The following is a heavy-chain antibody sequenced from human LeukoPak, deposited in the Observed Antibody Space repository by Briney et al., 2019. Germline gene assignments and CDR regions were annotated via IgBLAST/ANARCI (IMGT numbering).Heavy chain of an antibody. V-gene: IGHV1-2*02. J-gene: IGHJ4*02. CDR3: ARGGGPRPLDYYFDY. CDR2: INPYNGAT. CDR1: GYTFTASY. Sequence: ASVKVSCKTSGYTFTASYIHWVRQAPGQGLEWMGWINPYNGATIYSQKFQGRVTITRDTSASTAYMELSSLRSEDTAVYYCARGGGPRPLDYYFDYWGQGTLVTVSS. D-gene: IGHD3-16*01.